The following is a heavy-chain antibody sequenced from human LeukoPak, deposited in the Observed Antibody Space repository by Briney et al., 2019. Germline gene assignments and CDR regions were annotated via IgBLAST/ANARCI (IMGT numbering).Heavy chain of an antibody. J-gene: IGHJ4*02. CDR1: GFTFSSYG. V-gene: IGHV3-30*18. CDR3: AKSPLGWKGYYFDY. Sequence: PGRSLRLSCAASGFTFSSYGMHWVRQAPGKGLEWVAVISYDGSNKYYADSVKGRFTISRDNSKNTLYLQMNSLRAEDTAVYYCAKSPLGWKGYYFDYWGQGTLVTVSS. CDR2: ISYDGSNK. D-gene: IGHD1-1*01.